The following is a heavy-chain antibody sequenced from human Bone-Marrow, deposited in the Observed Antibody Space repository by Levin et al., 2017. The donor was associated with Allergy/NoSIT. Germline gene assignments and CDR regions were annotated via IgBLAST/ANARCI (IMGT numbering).Heavy chain of an antibody. CDR3: ARDSSSWYMSLDY. CDR1: GFTFSNYW. Sequence: GESLKISCAASGFTFSNYWMHWVRQAPGKGLVWVSRIDSDGSRTTYADSVKGRFTISRDNSKNTLYLEMNSLRPEDTGVYFCARDSSSWYMSLDYWGQGTLVTVSS. J-gene: IGHJ4*02. D-gene: IGHD6-13*01. CDR2: IDSDGSRT. V-gene: IGHV3-74*01.